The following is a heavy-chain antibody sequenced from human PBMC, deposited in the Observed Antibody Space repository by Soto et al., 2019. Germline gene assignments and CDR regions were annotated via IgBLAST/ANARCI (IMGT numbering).Heavy chain of an antibody. CDR1: GFTFSSYG. CDR2: IWYDEGTE. J-gene: IGHJ4*02. CDR3: ASGWMVSNGSDF. V-gene: IGHV3-33*01. Sequence: QVQLVESGGGVVQPGRSLRLSCVASGFTFSSYGMHWVRQAPGKGLEWVEVIWYDEGTEYYADSVKGRFTISRDNSKNTLYLQMNSLSVEDTAVYYCASGWMVSNGSDFWGLGTLVTVSS. D-gene: IGHD2-8*01.